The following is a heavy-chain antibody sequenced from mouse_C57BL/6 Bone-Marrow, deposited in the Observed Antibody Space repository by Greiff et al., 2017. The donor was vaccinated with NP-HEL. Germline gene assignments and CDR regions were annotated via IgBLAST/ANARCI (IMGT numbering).Heavy chain of an antibody. J-gene: IGHJ3*01. V-gene: IGHV1-55*01. Sequence: QVHVKQPGAELVKPGASVKMSCKASGYTFTSYWITWVKQRPGQGLEWIGDIYPGSGSTNYNEKFKSKATLTVDTSSSTAYMQLSSLTSEDSAVYYCARSYDYFAYWGQGTLVTVSA. CDR1: GYTFTSYW. CDR3: ARSYDYFAY. D-gene: IGHD2-4*01. CDR2: IYPGSGST.